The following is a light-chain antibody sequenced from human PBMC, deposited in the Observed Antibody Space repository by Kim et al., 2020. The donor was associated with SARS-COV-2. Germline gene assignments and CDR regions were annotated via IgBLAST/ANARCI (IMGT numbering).Light chain of an antibody. CDR1: NIGSKS. J-gene: IGLJ3*02. V-gene: IGLV3-21*04. CDR2: YDS. CDR3: QVWDSSSDHPV. Sequence: APGKTARIPCGGNNIGSKSVHGYQQKPGQAPVLVIYYDSDRPSGIPERFSGSNSGNTATLTISRVEAGDEADYYCQVWDSSSDHPVFGGGTKLTVL.